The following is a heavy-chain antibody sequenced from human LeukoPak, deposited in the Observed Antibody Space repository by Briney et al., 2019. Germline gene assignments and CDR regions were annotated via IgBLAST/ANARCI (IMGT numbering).Heavy chain of an antibody. D-gene: IGHD6-13*01. V-gene: IGHV4-34*01. CDR3: ARRSSSSWYRDPRGAFDY. Sequence: SETLSLTCAVYGGSFSGYYWSWLRQPPGKGLEWMGEINHSGSTNYNPSLKSRVTISVDTSKNQFSLKLSSVTAADTAVYYCARRSSSSWYRDPRGAFDYWGQGTLVTVSS. CDR2: INHSGST. J-gene: IGHJ4*02. CDR1: GGSFSGYY.